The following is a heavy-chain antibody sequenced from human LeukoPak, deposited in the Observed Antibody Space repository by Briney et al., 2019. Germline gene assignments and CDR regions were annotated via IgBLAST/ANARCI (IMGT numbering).Heavy chain of an antibody. CDR3: ARLSITPYFDY. V-gene: IGHV4-59*08. J-gene: IGHJ4*02. CDR2: IYYSGST. D-gene: IGHD3-10*01. Sequence: SETLSLTCTVSGGSISSYYWSWIRQPPGRGLEWIGYIYYSGSTNYNPSLKSRVTISVDTSKNQFSLKLSSVTAADTAVYYCARLSITPYFDYWGQGTLVTVSS. CDR1: GGSISSYY.